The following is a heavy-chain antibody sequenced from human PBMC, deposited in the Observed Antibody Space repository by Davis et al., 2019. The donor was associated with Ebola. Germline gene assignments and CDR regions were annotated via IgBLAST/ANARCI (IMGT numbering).Heavy chain of an antibody. V-gene: IGHV3-66*01. J-gene: IGHJ5*01. CDR3: ARDRQCADNRCSGVEWFDS. D-gene: IGHD3-10*02. CDR1: GFLVSNNY. CDR2: IYSGGSA. Sequence: GESLKISCAASGFLVSNNYINWVRQVPGKGMEWVAAIYSGGSAHYRDSVKGRFIISRDNSKNTVDLQMSSLRAEDTALYYCARDRQCADNRCSGVEWFDSWGQGTLVTVSS.